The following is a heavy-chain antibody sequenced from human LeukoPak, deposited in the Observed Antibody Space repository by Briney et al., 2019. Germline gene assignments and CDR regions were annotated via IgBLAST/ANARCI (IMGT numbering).Heavy chain of an antibody. V-gene: IGHV4-61*09. D-gene: IGHD3-10*01. CDR1: GGSISSDTYY. CDR2: IYTSGST. J-gene: IGHJ4*02. Sequence: PSETLSLTCTVSGGSISSDTYYWSWIRQPAGKGLEWIGHIYTSGSTNYNPSLKSRVTISVDTSKNQFSLRLSSVTAADTAVYYCARDRGSSGWFDYWGQGTLVTVSS. CDR3: ARDRGSSGWFDY.